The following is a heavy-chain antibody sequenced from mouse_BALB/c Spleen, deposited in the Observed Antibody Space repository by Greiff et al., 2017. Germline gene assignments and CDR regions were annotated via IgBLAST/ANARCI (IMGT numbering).Heavy chain of an antibody. D-gene: IGHD2-3*01. V-gene: IGHV1-80*01. CDR2: IYPGDGDT. J-gene: IGHJ2*01. CDR3: ARAGDGYYVGYFDY. Sequence: VQLVESGAELVRPGSSVKISCKASGYAFSSYWMNWVKQRPGQGLEWIGQIYPGDGDTNYNGKFKGKATLTADKSSSTAYMQLSSLTSEDSAVYFCARAGDGYYVGYFDYWGQGTTLTVSS. CDR1: GYAFSSYW.